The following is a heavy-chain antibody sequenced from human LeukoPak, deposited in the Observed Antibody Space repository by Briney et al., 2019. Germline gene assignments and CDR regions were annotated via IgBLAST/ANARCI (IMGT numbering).Heavy chain of an antibody. V-gene: IGHV4-39*01. D-gene: IGHD5-24*01. CDR3: ASVETPGAFDI. CDR2: IYYSGST. J-gene: IGHJ3*02. CDR1: GFTFSSYA. Sequence: PGGSLRLSCAASGFTFSSYAMSWVRQAPGKGLEWIGSIYYSGSTYYNPSLKSRVTISVDTSKNQFSLKLSSETAADTAVYYCASVETPGAFDIWGQGTMVTVSS.